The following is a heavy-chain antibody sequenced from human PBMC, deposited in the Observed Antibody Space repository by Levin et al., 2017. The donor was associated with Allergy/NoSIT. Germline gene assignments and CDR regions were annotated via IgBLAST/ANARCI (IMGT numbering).Heavy chain of an antibody. J-gene: IGHJ6*02. V-gene: IGHV4-59*01. CDR1: GGSISSYY. D-gene: IGHD6-19*01. CDR3: ARLGSSGRGGMDV. CDR2: IYYSGST. Sequence: PSETLSLTCTVSGGSISSYYWSWIRQPPGKGLEWIGYIYYSGSTNYNPSLKSRVTISVDTSKNQFSLKLSSVTAADTAVYYCARLGSSGRGGMDVWGQGTMVTVSS.